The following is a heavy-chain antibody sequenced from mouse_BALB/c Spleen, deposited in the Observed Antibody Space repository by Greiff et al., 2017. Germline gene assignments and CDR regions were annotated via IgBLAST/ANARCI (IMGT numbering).Heavy chain of an antibody. Sequence: VQLQQSGAELAKPGASVEMSCKASGYTFTSYWMHWVKQRPGQGLEWIGYINPSTGYTEYNQKFKDKATLTADKSSSTAYMQLSSLTSEDSAVYYCARCPYYYRYDGYYAMDYWGQGTSVTVSS. V-gene: IGHV1-7*01. J-gene: IGHJ4*01. D-gene: IGHD2-14*01. CDR2: INPSTGYT. CDR1: GYTFTSYW. CDR3: ARCPYYYRYDGYYAMDY.